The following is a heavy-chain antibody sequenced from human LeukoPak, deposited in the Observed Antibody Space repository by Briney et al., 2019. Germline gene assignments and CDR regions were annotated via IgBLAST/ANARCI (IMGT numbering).Heavy chain of an antibody. V-gene: IGHV3-7*01. CDR3: ARAITAVDSY. Sequence: GGTLRLSCAASAFTFSSYWMNWVRQAPGKGLEWVAGIDEDGTEKYYVESVKGRFTISRDNAKKSVYLQMNSLRADDTAVYYCARAITAVDSYWGQGTLVTVSS. CDR1: AFTFSSYW. J-gene: IGHJ4*02. CDR2: IDEDGTEK. D-gene: IGHD6-13*01.